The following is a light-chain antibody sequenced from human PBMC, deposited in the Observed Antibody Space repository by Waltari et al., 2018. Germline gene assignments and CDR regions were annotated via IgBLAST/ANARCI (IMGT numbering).Light chain of an antibody. Sequence: IVLTQSPGTLSLSPGERATLSCRASQSVSRPLAWYQQKPGQAPRLLIYDASTRATGIPDRFSGSGSGTDFSLTISRLEPEDFAVYYCQKYGTLPATFGQGTKVEIK. V-gene: IGKV3-20*01. CDR2: DAS. J-gene: IGKJ1*01. CDR3: QKYGTLPAT. CDR1: QSVSRP.